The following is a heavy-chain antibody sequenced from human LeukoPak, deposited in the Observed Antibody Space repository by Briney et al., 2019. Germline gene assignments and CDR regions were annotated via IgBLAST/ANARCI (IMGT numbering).Heavy chain of an antibody. CDR1: GFTVSSNY. D-gene: IGHD7-27*01. Sequence: RGSLRLSCAASGFTVSSNYMSWVRQAPGKGLEWVSVIYSGGSTYYADSVKGRFTISRDNSKNTLYLQMNSLRAEDTAVYYCARVLNWGLDWFDPWGQGTLVTVSS. J-gene: IGHJ5*02. CDR2: IYSGGST. CDR3: ARVLNWGLDWFDP. V-gene: IGHV3-53*01.